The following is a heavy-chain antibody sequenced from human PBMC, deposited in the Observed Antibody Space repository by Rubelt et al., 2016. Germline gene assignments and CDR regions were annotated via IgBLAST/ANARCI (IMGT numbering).Heavy chain of an antibody. CDR1: VGSISSGGYY. J-gene: IGHJ5*02. CDR3: ARGGPGSIAAGNWFDP. CDR2: IYYIGSP. V-gene: IGHV4-31*03. Sequence: QVQLQESGPGLVKPSQTLSLTCTVSVGSISSGGYYWSWIRQHPGKGLEWIGYIYYIGSPYYNPSLKSRVTISVETLKNQLSLKLRSVTAADTAVYYCARGGPGSIAAGNWFDPWGQGTLVTVSS. D-gene: IGHD6-6*01.